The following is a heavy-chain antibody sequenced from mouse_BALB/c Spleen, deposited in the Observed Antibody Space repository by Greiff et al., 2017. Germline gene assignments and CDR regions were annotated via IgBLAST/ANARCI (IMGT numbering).Heavy chain of an antibody. V-gene: IGHV14-3*02. D-gene: IGHD2-1*01. CDR1: GFNIKDTY. CDR3: ALYGNLYYAMDY. Sequence: VHVKQSGAELVKPGASVKLSCTASGFNIKDTYMHWVKQRPEQGLEWIGRIDPANGNTKYDPKFQGKATITADTSSNTAYLQLSSLTSEDTAVYYCALYGNLYYAMDYWGQGTSVTVSS. CDR2: IDPANGNT. J-gene: IGHJ4*01.